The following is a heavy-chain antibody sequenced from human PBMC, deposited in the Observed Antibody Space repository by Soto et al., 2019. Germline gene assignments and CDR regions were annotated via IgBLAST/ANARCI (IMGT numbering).Heavy chain of an antibody. CDR3: AKVMRYFDWLFHEAFDI. V-gene: IGHV3-23*01. Sequence: PGGSLRLSCAASGFTFSSYAMSWVRQAPGKGLEWVSAISGSGGSTYYADSAKGRFTISRDNSKNTLYLQMNSLRAEDTAVYYCAKVMRYFDWLFHEAFDIWGQGTMVTVSS. CDR1: GFTFSSYA. CDR2: ISGSGGST. D-gene: IGHD3-9*01. J-gene: IGHJ3*02.